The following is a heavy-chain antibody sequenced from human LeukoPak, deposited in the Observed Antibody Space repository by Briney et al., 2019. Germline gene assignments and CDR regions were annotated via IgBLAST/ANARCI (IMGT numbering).Heavy chain of an antibody. D-gene: IGHD3-22*01. J-gene: IGHJ4*02. Sequence: GRSLRLSCAASGFTFSSYAMSWVRQAPGKGLEWVSAISGSGGSTYYADSVKGRFTISRDNSKNTLYLQMNSLRAEDTAVYYCAKVIDSSGYYYCFDYWGQGTLVTVSS. CDR2: ISGSGGST. CDR3: AKVIDSSGYYYCFDY. CDR1: GFTFSSYA. V-gene: IGHV3-23*01.